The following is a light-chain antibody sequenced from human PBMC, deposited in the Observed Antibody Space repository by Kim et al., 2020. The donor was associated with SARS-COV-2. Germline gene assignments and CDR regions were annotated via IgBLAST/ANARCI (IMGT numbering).Light chain of an antibody. V-gene: IGLV4-69*01. CDR3: QTWGTGIG. J-gene: IGLJ3*02. CDR1: SGHSRYA. Sequence: GASGKRTGTLGSGHSRYAIAWHQQQPGKGPRYLMKLNSDGSHSKGDGIPDRFSGSSSGAERYLTISSLQSEDEADYYCQTWGTGIGFGGGTQLTVL. CDR2: LNSDGSH.